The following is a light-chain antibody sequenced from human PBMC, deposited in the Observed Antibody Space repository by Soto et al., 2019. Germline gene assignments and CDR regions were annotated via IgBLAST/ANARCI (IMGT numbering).Light chain of an antibody. CDR1: QDISNY. J-gene: IGKJ2*01. Sequence: DIQMTQSPSSLSASVGDRVTITCQASQDISNYLNWYQQKPGKAPKLLIYDASNLETGVPSRFSGSGSGTDFTFNISSLQPEDSATFYCQQYDNLPYTFGQATKLQIK. V-gene: IGKV1-33*01. CDR3: QQYDNLPYT. CDR2: DAS.